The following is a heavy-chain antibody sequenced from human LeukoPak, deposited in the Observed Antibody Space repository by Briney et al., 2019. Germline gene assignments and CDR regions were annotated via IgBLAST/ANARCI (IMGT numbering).Heavy chain of an antibody. CDR1: GGSISSSSYY. CDR2: IYYSGST. Sequence: SETLSLTCTVSGGSISSSSYYWGWIRQPPGKGLEWIGSIYYSGSTYYNPSPKSRVTISVDTSKNQFSLKLSSVTAADTAVYYCARGFWWELNYFDYWGQGTLVTVSS. J-gene: IGHJ4*02. V-gene: IGHV4-39*07. CDR3: ARGFWWELNYFDY. D-gene: IGHD2-15*01.